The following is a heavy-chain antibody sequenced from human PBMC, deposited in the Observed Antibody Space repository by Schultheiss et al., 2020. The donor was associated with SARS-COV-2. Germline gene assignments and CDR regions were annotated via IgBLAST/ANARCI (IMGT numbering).Heavy chain of an antibody. Sequence: GGSLRLSCAASGFTFSNAWMSWVRQAPGKGLEWVGRIKSKTDGGTTDYAAPVKGRFTISRDDSKNSLYLQMNSLKTEDTAVYYCARRPVYDILTGNRPYYYYYGMDVWGQGTTVTVSS. V-gene: IGHV3-15*01. CDR1: GFTFSNAW. CDR2: IKSKTDGGTT. J-gene: IGHJ6*02. CDR3: ARRPVYDILTGNRPYYYYYGMDV. D-gene: IGHD3-9*01.